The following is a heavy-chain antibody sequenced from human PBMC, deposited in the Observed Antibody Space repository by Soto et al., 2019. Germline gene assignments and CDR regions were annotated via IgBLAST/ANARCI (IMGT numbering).Heavy chain of an antibody. V-gene: IGHV1-69*06. CDR3: ARAYYYDSSPKWYFDL. D-gene: IGHD3-22*01. Sequence: AAVKVSCKASGGTFSSYAISWLRQAPGQGLEWMGGIIPIFGTANYAQKFQGRVTITADKSTSTAYMYLSSLRYEDTAVYYCARAYYYDSSPKWYFDLWGRGTLVTVSS. J-gene: IGHJ2*01. CDR2: IIPIFGTA. CDR1: GGTFSSYA.